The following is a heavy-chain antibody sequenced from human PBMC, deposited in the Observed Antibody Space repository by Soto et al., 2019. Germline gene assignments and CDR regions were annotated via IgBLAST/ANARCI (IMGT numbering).Heavy chain of an antibody. V-gene: IGHV1-46*01. CDR3: ARGGHVVVVTAALDY. J-gene: IGHJ4*02. CDR2: VNPSGGHT. CDR1: GDTFTDYY. D-gene: IGHD2-21*02. Sequence: QVQLMQSGAEVKKPGASVKVSCKASGDTFTDYYIHWVRQAPGQGLEWMGTVNPSGGHTTYAQHFLGRVTLTRDTSTSTLYMELTRLTSHDTAIYYCARGGHVVVVTAALDYWGQGTLVTVAS.